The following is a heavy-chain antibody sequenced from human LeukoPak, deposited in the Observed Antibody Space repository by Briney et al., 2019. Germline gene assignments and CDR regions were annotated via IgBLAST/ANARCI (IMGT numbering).Heavy chain of an antibody. D-gene: IGHD1-26*01. CDR2: IYYSGST. Sequence: SETLSLTCTVSGGSISSYYWSWIRQPPGKGLEWIGYIYYSGSTNYNPSLKSRVTISVDTSKNQFSLKLSSVTAADTAVYYCARGRERRYYYYYMDVWGKGTTVTISS. J-gene: IGHJ6*03. CDR3: ARGRERRYYYYYMDV. CDR1: GGSISSYY. V-gene: IGHV4-59*01.